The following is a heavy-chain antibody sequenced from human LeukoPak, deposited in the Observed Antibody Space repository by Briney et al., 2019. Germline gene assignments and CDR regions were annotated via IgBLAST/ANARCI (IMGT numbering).Heavy chain of an antibody. V-gene: IGHV1-69*06. CDR1: GGTFSSYA. CDR3: ASRPISGGGYEINYYYYYMDV. Sequence: ASVKVSCKASGGTFSSYAISWVRQAPGQGLEWMGGIIPIFGTANYAQKFQGRVTITADKSTSTAYMELRSLRPEDTAVYYCASRPISGGGYEINYYYYYMDVRGKGTTVTVSS. CDR2: IIPIFGTA. D-gene: IGHD5-12*01. J-gene: IGHJ6*03.